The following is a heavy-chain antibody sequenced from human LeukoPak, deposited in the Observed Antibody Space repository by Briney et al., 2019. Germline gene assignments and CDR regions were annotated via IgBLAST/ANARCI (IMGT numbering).Heavy chain of an antibody. D-gene: IGHD3-22*01. V-gene: IGHV3-48*03. CDR3: ARDSYYSSDY. CDR2: ITTSGNTI. CDR1: GFTFSRYE. Sequence: GGSLRLSCAASGFTFSRYEMNWVRQAPGKGLEWISFITTSGNTIYYADSVKGRFTISRDNAKNSLYLQMNSLRAEDTAVYYCARDSYYSSDYWGQGTLVTVST. J-gene: IGHJ4*02.